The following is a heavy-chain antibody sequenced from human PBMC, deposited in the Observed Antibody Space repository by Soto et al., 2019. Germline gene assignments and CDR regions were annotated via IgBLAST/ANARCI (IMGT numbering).Heavy chain of an antibody. Sequence: ASVKVSCKASGYTFTRYTMNWVRQAPGQRLEWMGWINPDNGNTKSSQKFQDRVIITRDTSASTAYMDLSSLRSEDTAVYYCARGIATGQLDPWGQGTQVTVSS. CDR2: INPDNGNT. CDR1: GYTFTRYT. D-gene: IGHD2-15*01. J-gene: IGHJ5*02. V-gene: IGHV1-3*01. CDR3: ARGIATGQLDP.